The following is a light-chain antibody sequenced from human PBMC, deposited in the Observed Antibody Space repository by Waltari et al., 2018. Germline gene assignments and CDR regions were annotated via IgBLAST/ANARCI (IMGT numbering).Light chain of an antibody. V-gene: IGKV1-5*03. CDR3: LQYNGAPRT. Sequence: DIQMTQSPSTLSASVGDRVTITCRASQNINTWLAWHQQKPGKAPKLLIYKASSVESGVPSRFSGSGSGTEFTLTISSLQPDDFATYYCLQYNGAPRTFGQGTKVEVK. CDR1: QNINTW. J-gene: IGKJ1*01. CDR2: KAS.